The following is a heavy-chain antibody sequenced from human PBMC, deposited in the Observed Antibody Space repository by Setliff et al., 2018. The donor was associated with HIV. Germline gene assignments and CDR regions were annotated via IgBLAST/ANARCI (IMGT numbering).Heavy chain of an antibody. D-gene: IGHD2-2*02. V-gene: IGHV3-23*01. J-gene: IGHJ4*02. CDR1: GFTFSSYA. CDR2: ISGSGGST. Sequence: GGSLRLSCAASGFTFSSYAMSWVRQAAGKGLEWVSAISGSGGSTYYADSVRGRFTISRDDSKDTVYLEVKSLRGDDTAIYYCAKSIRSYTPSPTFDYWGQGSLVTVSS. CDR3: AKSIRSYTPSPTFDY.